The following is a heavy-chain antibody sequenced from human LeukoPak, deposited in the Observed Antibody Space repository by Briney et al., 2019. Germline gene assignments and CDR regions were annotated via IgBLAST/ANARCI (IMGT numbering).Heavy chain of an antibody. CDR1: GFTFSRYW. J-gene: IGHJ4*02. V-gene: IGHV3-74*01. CDR2: INSDGSST. D-gene: IGHD3-22*01. Sequence: GGSLRLSCAASGFTFSRYWMHWVRQAPGKGLVWVSRINSDGSSTSYADSVKGRFTISRDNAKNTLYPQMNSLRPEDTAVYYCAKGYDSSGYYLDHWGQGTLVTVSS. CDR3: AKGYDSSGYYLDH.